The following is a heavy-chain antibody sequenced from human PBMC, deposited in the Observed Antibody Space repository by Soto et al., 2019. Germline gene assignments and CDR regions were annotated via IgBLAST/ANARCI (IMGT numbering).Heavy chain of an antibody. CDR1: GYTFTNSD. Sequence: AASVKVSCKASGYTFTNSDIHWVRPARGQGLEWMGWINPDSGATNCAQKFQDWVTMTRDTSISTVYMDLSRLKSDDAAVYFCARGPPRGTEYYFDYWGQGTLVTVSS. CDR3: ARGPPRGTEYYFDY. J-gene: IGHJ4*02. D-gene: IGHD1-7*01. V-gene: IGHV1-2*04. CDR2: INPDSGAT.